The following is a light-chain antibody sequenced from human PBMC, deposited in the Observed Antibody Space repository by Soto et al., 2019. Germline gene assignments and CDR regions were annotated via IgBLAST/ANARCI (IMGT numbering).Light chain of an antibody. J-gene: IGKJ1*01. V-gene: IGKV1-5*03. CDR1: QSISSW. CDR2: KAS. Sequence: DIQMTQSPSTLSASVGDRVTITCRASQSISSWLARYQQKPGKAPKLLIYKASSLESGVPSRFSGSGSGTEFTLTISSLQPDDFATYYCQQYNSYLTWTFGQGTKVEIK. CDR3: QQYNSYLTWT.